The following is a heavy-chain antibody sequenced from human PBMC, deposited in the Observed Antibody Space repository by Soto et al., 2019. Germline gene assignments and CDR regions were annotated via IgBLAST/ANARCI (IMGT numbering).Heavy chain of an antibody. CDR2: IHRSRGT. V-gene: IGHV4-4*02. CDR3: ASREEARPF. Sequence: SETLSLTCAVSGGSINTDSWWTWVRQPPGKGLEWIGEIHRSRGTNYNSSLKSRVTISIDRSTNHFSLSLYSVTAADTAVYYCASREEARPFWGQGTLVTVSS. CDR1: GGSINTDSW. J-gene: IGHJ4*02. D-gene: IGHD6-6*01.